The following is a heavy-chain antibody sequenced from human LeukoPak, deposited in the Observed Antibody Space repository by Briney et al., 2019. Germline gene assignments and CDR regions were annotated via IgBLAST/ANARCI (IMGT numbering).Heavy chain of an antibody. J-gene: IGHJ6*03. CDR3: ARGIVGATDPFPYYYYYMDV. CDR2: IYYSGST. CDR1: GGSISSGDYY. Sequence: KPSETLSLTCTVSGGSISSGDYYWSWIRQPPGKGLEWIGYIYYSGSTYYNPSLKSRVTISVDTSKNQFSLKLSSVTAADTAVYYCARGIVGATDPFPYYYYYMDVWGKGTTVTVSS. V-gene: IGHV4-30-4*08. D-gene: IGHD1-26*01.